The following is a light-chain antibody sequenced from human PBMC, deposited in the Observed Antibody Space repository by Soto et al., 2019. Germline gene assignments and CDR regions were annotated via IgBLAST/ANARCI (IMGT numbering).Light chain of an antibody. CDR2: EGS. J-gene: IGLJ3*02. CDR1: SSDVGSYNL. CDR3: CSYAGSSTWV. V-gene: IGLV2-23*01. Sequence: QSVLTQPASVSGSPGQSITISCTGTSSDVGSYNLVSWYQQHPGTAPKLMIYEGSKRPSGVSNRFSGYKSCNTASLTISGLKAEDEADYYCCSYAGSSTWVFGGGTKLTVL.